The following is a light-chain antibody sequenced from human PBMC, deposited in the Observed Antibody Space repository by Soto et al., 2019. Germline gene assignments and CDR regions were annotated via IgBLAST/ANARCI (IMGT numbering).Light chain of an antibody. CDR3: QQYSHSVT. CDR2: NTS. V-gene: IGKV3-20*01. CDR1: ENIRSSH. Sequence: EIVLTQSPGTLSLSQGERATLSCRASENIRSSHLAWYQQKPGQAPRLLIYNTSRRQSGIPDRFSGSGSGTDFILTISRLEPEDFAVYSCQQYSHSVTVGGGTKVEMK. J-gene: IGKJ4*01.